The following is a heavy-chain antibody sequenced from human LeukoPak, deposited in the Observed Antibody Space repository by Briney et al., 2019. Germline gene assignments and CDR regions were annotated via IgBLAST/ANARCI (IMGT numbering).Heavy chain of an antibody. J-gene: IGHJ4*02. CDR1: GFTFDDYA. CDR2: ISWNSGSI. V-gene: IGHV3-9*01. CDR3: ARDRGYGSGSDY. D-gene: IGHD3-10*01. Sequence: LPGRSLRLSCAASGFTFDDYAMHWVRQAPGKGLEWVSGISWNSGSIGYADSVKGRFTISRDNAKNSLYLQMNSLRAEDTAVYYCARDRGYGSGSDYWGQGTLVTVSS.